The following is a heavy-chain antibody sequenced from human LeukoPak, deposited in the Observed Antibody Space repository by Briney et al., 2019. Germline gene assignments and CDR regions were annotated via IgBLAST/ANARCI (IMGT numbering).Heavy chain of an antibody. J-gene: IGHJ4*02. V-gene: IGHV1-18*01. Sequence: ASVKVSCKASGYTFTSYGISWVRQAPGRGLEWMGWISAYNGNTNYAQKLQGRDTMTTDTSTSTAYMELRSLRSDDTAVYYCARVGIRSSGSYNDYWGQGTLVTVSS. D-gene: IGHD1-26*01. CDR3: ARVGIRSSGSYNDY. CDR1: GYTFTSYG. CDR2: ISAYNGNT.